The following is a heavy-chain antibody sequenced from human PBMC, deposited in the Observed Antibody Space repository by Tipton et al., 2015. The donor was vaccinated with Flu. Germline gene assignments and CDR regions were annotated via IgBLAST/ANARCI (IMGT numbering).Heavy chain of an antibody. J-gene: IGHJ6*02. CDR2: IYYSGST. CDR3: ARERHGGYSGYYYYYGMDV. Sequence: LRLSCTVSGGSISSYYWSWIRQPPGKGLEWIGYIYYSGSTNYNPSLKSRVTISVDTSKNQFSLKLSSVTAADTAVYYCARERHGGYSGYYYYYGMDVWGQGTTVTGS. V-gene: IGHV4-59*01. CDR1: GGSISSYY. D-gene: IGHD1-26*01.